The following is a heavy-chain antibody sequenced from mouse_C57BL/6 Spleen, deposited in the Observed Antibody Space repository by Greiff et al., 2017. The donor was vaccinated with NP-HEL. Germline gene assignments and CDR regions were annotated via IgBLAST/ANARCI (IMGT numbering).Heavy chain of an antibody. J-gene: IGHJ1*03. CDR2: ISSGGSYT. V-gene: IGHV5-6*01. CDR1: GFTFSSYG. CDR3: ARQGITVRYFDV. D-gene: IGHD1-1*01. Sequence: EVQLVESGGDLVKPGGSLKLSCAASGFTFSSYGMSWVRQTPDKRLEWVATISSGGSYTYYPDSVKGRFTISRDNAKNTLYLQMSSLKSEDTAMYYCARQGITVRYFDVWGTGTTVTVSS.